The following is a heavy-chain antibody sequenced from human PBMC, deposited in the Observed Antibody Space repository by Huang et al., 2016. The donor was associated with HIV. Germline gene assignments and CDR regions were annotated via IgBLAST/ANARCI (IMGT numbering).Heavy chain of an antibody. D-gene: IGHD6-13*01. V-gene: IGHV3-30*18. J-gene: IGHJ4*02. CDR1: GFPFSSYG. CDR2: IAYDAKTK. CDR3: AKGGSAAAVLDF. Sequence: QVQVVESGGGVVQPGRSLSISCAASGFPFSSYGMHWGRQVPGKGRACVAVIAYDAKTKYYADAVKGRFSISRDNSKTTVYLQLNSLGLEDTAVYYCAKGGSAAAVLDFWGQGTLVTVSS.